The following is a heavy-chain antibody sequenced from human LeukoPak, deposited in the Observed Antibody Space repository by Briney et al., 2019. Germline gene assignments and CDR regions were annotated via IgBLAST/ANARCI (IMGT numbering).Heavy chain of an antibody. CDR2: INHSGST. Sequence: PSETLSLTCAVYGGSFSGYYWSWIRQPPGKGLEWIGEINHSGSTNYNPSLKSRVTISVDTSKNQFSLKLSSVTAADTAVYYCARGRGTYYDILTGPISLYYFDYWGQGTLVTVSS. D-gene: IGHD3-9*01. CDR3: ARGRGTYYDILTGPISLYYFDY. V-gene: IGHV4-34*01. J-gene: IGHJ4*02. CDR1: GGSFSGYY.